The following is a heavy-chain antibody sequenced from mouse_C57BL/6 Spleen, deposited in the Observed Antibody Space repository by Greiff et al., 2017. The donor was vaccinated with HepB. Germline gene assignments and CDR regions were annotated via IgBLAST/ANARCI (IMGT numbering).Heavy chain of an antibody. CDR1: GYTFTSYW. CDR2: IHPNSGST. V-gene: IGHV1-64*01. Sequence: QVQLQQPGAELVKPGASVKLSCKASGYTFTSYWMHWVKQRPGQGLEWIGMIHPNSGSTNYNEKFKSKATLTVDKSSSTAYMQRSSLTSEDSAVYYCARPNYYGSSYWYFDVWGTGTTVTVSS. J-gene: IGHJ1*03. CDR3: ARPNYYGSSYWYFDV. D-gene: IGHD1-1*01.